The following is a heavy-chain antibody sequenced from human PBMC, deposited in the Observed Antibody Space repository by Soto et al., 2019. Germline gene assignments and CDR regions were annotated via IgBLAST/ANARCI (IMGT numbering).Heavy chain of an antibody. V-gene: IGHV4-59*08. CDR2: MGYNGFT. CDR1: GGPMNNYY. J-gene: IGHJ6*02. Sequence: QVQLQESGPGLVKPSETLSLTCTISGGPMNNYYCSWFRQPRGQGLEWIGYMGYNGFTRYNPSLRSRVAIXLXTXXNQFSLNLSFVTAADTALYYCARQGFGELHGLVDVWGQGITVTVSS. CDR3: ARQGFGELHGLVDV. D-gene: IGHD3-10*01.